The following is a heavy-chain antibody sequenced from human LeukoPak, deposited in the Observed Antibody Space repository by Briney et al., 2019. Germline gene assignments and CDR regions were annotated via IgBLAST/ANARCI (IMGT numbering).Heavy chain of an antibody. D-gene: IGHD2-8*01. V-gene: IGHV4-59*01. CDR2: IYYSGST. Sequence: SQTLSLTCTLAGGSISSYYCSWIRHPPGEGLGWIGYIYYSGSTNYNPSLKSRVTISVDTSKNQFSLKLSSVTAADTAVYYCARTNKRAHYFDYWGQGTLVTVSS. CDR3: ARTNKRAHYFDY. CDR1: GGSISSYY. J-gene: IGHJ4*02.